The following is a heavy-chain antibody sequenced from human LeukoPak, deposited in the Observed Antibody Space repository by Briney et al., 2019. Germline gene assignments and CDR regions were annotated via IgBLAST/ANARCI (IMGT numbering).Heavy chain of an antibody. CDR1: TFTFSTYW. V-gene: IGHV3-7*01. CDR2: INQDGSVK. D-gene: IGHD6-13*01. Sequence: GGSLRLSSAASTFTFSTYWMTWVRQAPGKGPEFVANINQDGSVKNYVDSVKGRFIISRDNAKNSLYLQMNSLRADDTAVYYCARDPGSSSFDYWGQGTLVTVSS. J-gene: IGHJ4*02. CDR3: ARDPGSSSFDY.